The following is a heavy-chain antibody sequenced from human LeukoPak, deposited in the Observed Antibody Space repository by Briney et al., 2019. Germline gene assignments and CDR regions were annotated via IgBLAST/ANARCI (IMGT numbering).Heavy chain of an antibody. CDR3: ARDGNDSSGQLELDY. J-gene: IGHJ4*02. V-gene: IGHV3-48*03. Sequence: PGGSLRLSCAASGFTFSSYEMNWVRQAPGKGLEWVSYISSSGSTIYYADSVKGRFTISRDNAKNSLYLQMNSLRSEDTAVYYCARDGNDSSGQLELDYWGQGTLVTVSS. D-gene: IGHD3-22*01. CDR2: ISSSGSTI. CDR1: GFTFSSYE.